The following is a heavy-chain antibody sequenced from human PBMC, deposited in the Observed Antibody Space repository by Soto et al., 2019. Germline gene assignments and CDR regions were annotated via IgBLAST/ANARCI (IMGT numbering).Heavy chain of an antibody. CDR3: AKDGAVYRRFLQWGLTDY. V-gene: IGHV3-30*18. CDR2: ISNDGSNE. D-gene: IGHD3-3*01. J-gene: IGHJ4*02. Sequence: GGSLRLSCAGSGFTFSTYGMHWVRQAPGKGLEWVAVISNDGSNEYYAESVKGRFTISRDDSKNTLYLQMNSLRTEDTAVYYCAKDGAVYRRFLQWGLTDYWGQGTLVTVSS. CDR1: GFTFSTYG.